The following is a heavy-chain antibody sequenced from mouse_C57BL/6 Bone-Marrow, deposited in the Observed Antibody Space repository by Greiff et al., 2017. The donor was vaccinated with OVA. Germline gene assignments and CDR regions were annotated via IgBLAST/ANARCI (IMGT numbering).Heavy chain of an antibody. CDR3: ARRWLLRTWFAY. CDR1: GYTFTDYY. Sequence: VQLQQSGPVLVKPGASVKMSCKASGYTFTDYYMNWVKQSHGKSLEWIGVINPYNGGTSYNQKFKGKATLTVDKSSSTAYMELNSLTSEDSAVYYCARRWLLRTWFAYWGQGTLVTVSA. D-gene: IGHD2-3*01. CDR2: INPYNGGT. J-gene: IGHJ3*01. V-gene: IGHV1-19*01.